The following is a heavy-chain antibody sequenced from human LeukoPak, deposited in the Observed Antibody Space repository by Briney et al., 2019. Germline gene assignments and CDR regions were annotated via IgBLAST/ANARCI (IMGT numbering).Heavy chain of an antibody. CDR3: AKEFVSYYYDSSGYPFDY. J-gene: IGHJ4*02. Sequence: QSGGSLRLSCAASGFTFSSYAMSWVRQAPGKGLEWVSAISGSGSSTYYADSVKGRFTISRDNSKNTLYLQMNSLRAEDTAVYYCAKEFVSYYYDSSGYPFDYWGQGTLVTVSS. CDR1: GFTFSSYA. CDR2: ISGSGSST. D-gene: IGHD3-22*01. V-gene: IGHV3-23*01.